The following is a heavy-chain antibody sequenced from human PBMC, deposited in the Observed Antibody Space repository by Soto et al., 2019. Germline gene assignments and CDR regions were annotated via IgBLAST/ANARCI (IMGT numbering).Heavy chain of an antibody. J-gene: IGHJ3*01. V-gene: IGHV1-3*04. D-gene: IGHD3-16*01. Sequence: QVQLVQSGAEVKKPGASVKISCKASGYAFSTYAMHWVRQAPGQRLEWMGWINTGNGDTKYSQRFQDRVTIIRDTSATTAYMEVSSLRSEDTAVYYCARDNCYAHTCADDAFDFWGQGTMVTVSS. CDR1: GYAFSTYA. CDR3: ARDNCYAHTCADDAFDF. CDR2: INTGNGDT.